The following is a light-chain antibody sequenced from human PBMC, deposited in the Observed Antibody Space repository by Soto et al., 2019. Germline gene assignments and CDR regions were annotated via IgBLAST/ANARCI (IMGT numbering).Light chain of an antibody. CDR2: DAS. CDR1: QSVSSY. J-gene: IGKJ1*01. Sequence: EMVLTQSPGTLSLSPGERATLSCRASQSVSSYLAWYQQKPGQAPRLLIYDASTRATGISARFSGSGSGTDFTLTISSLEPEDFAMYYCQQRSNWPVTLGQGTKVDIK. V-gene: IGKV3-11*01. CDR3: QQRSNWPVT.